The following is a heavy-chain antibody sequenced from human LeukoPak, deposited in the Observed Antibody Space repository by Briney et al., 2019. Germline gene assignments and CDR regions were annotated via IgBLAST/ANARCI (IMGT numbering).Heavy chain of an antibody. Sequence: GRSLRLSCAASGFTFSSYAMHWVRQAPGKGLEWVAVISYDGSNKYYADSVKGRFTISRDNSKNTLYLQMNSLRAEDTAVYYCARFLAAGTGNYWGQGTLVTVSS. CDR2: ISYDGSNK. D-gene: IGHD6-13*01. CDR1: GFTFSSYA. J-gene: IGHJ4*02. V-gene: IGHV3-30-3*01. CDR3: ARFLAAGTGNY.